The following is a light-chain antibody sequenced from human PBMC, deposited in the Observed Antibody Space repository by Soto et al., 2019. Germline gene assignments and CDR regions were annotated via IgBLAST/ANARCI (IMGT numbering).Light chain of an antibody. CDR2: DAS. CDR3: QQRRRWPPS. J-gene: IGKJ3*01. Sequence: VLTQSPATLSLSPGERAALSCRASHGIDPHLAWYQQKPGQAPRLLIYDASKRATGIPARFSGGGSGTDFTLTISSLEPEDFAVYYCQQRRRWPPSFGPGTKVDFK. V-gene: IGKV3-11*01. CDR1: HGIDPH.